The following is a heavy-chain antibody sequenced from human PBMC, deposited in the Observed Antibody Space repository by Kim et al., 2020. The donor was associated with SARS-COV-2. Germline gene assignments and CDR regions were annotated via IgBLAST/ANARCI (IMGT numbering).Heavy chain of an antibody. V-gene: IGHV3-30*04. CDR1: GFTFSTHA. D-gene: IGHD1-26*01. CDR2: ISYDASKK. Sequence: GGSLRLSCSASGFTFSTHAMHWVRQPPGKGLEWLAVISYDASKKYYTDSEMGHFTISRDNSKNTLYLQIDSLRVEDTAVYYCAAEAVGVPNGQYGMDVWGQGTKVIVSS. J-gene: IGHJ6*02. CDR3: AAEAVGVPNGQYGMDV.